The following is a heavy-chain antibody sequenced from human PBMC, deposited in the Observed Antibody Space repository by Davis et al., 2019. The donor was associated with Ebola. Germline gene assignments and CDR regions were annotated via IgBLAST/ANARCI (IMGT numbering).Heavy chain of an antibody. CDR3: ARDKFDILTDHYFDY. V-gene: IGHV4-59*01. D-gene: IGHD3-9*01. CDR1: GGSISSYY. Sequence: MPSETLSLTCTVSGGSISSYYWGWIRQPPGKGLEWIGYIYDSGSTNYSPSLKSRVTMSVDTSKNQFSLKLSSVTAADTAVYYCARDKFDILTDHYFDYWGQGTLVTVSS. CDR2: IYDSGST. J-gene: IGHJ4*02.